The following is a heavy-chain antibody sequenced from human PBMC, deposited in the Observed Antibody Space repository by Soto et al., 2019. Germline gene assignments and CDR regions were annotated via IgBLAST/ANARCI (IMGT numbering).Heavy chain of an antibody. J-gene: IGHJ4*02. CDR2: ISYDGSNK. Sequence: GGSLRLSCAASGFTFSSYAMHWVRQAPGKGLEWVAVISYDGSNKYYADSVKGRFTISRDNSKNTLYLQMNSLRAEDTAVYYCARDPLYRQLWSPYFDYWGQGTLVTVPQ. CDR3: ARDPLYRQLWSPYFDY. V-gene: IGHV3-30-3*01. D-gene: IGHD5-18*01. CDR1: GFTFSSYA.